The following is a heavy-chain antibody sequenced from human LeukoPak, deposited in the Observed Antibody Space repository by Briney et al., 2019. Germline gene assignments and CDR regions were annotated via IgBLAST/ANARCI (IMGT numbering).Heavy chain of an antibody. CDR1: RFTFSNYW. V-gene: IGHV3-74*01. D-gene: IGHD6-13*01. CDR3: ARVPATGTAFDD. Sequence: GGSLRLSCAASRFTFSNYWMHWVRHAPGKGLVWVSRINIGGSSISYADSVKGRFTISRDNAKNTLYLQMNSLRAEDTAVYYCARVPATGTAFDDWGQGTLVTVSS. CDR2: INIGGSSI. J-gene: IGHJ4*02.